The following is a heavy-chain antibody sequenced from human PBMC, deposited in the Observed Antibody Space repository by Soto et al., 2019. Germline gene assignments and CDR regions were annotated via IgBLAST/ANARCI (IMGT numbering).Heavy chain of an antibody. V-gene: IGHV1-46*03. D-gene: IGHD3-10*01. J-gene: IGHJ6*02. CDR1: VYTFTSNY. CDR2: INPSGGST. CDR3: ARGRRFDYYGMDV. Sequence: ASVKVSCKASVYTFTSNYMHWVRQAPGQGLEWMGIINPSGGSTSYAQKFQGRVTMTRDTSTSTVYMELSSLRSEDTAVYYCARGRRFDYYGMDVWGQGTTVTVSS.